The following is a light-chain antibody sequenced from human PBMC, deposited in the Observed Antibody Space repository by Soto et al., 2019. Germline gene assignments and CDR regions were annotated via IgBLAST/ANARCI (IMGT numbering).Light chain of an antibody. CDR2: TTS. CDR1: QSISRY. Sequence: DVQMTQSPSSLSASLGDRVTISCRASQSISRYLNWYQQKPGKAPKLLIYTTSNLQSGVPSRFSGSGSGTDFTLTIISLQPEDFATYYCQQSYSAPWTFGQGTKVDIK. CDR3: QQSYSAPWT. V-gene: IGKV1-39*01. J-gene: IGKJ1*01.